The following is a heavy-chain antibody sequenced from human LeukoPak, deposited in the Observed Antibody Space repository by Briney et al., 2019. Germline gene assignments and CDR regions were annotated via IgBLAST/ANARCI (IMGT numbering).Heavy chain of an antibody. CDR3: AREGRSSTPGY. V-gene: IGHV4-4*07. J-gene: IGHJ4*01. Sequence: NPSETLSLTCTVSGASIRSYYWSWIRQPAGKKLEWIGRISSGGNTDYNPSLRSRLTMSVDTSKNQFSLKLNSVTAADTAVYYCAREGRSSTPGYWGQGTLVTVSS. CDR1: GASIRSYY. D-gene: IGHD2-15*01. CDR2: ISSGGNT.